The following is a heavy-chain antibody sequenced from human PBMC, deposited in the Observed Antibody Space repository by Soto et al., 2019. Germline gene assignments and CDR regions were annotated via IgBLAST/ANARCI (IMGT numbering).Heavy chain of an antibody. CDR3: ARERDGHNPNWFDL. V-gene: IGHV3-53*02. D-gene: IGHD2-8*01. Sequence: EVQVVETGGGLIQPGGSLRLSCAVSGFTVSSNYMSWVRQPPGKGPEWVSDIYSGGSTYYADSVKGRFTISRDNSKNTLYLQMNSRRAEDTAVYHCARERDGHNPNWFDLWGQGTLVTVSS. CDR2: IYSGGST. J-gene: IGHJ5*02. CDR1: GFTVSSNY.